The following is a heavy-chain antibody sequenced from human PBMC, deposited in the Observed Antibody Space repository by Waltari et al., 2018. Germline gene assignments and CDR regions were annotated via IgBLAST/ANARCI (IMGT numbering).Heavy chain of an antibody. CDR3: ARGRPQLEPDYFDY. CDR1: GGSFSGYY. J-gene: IGHJ4*02. CDR2: INHSGST. D-gene: IGHD1-1*01. V-gene: IGHV4-34*01. Sequence: QVQLQQWGAGLLKPAETLSLTCAVYGGSFSGYYWSWIRQPPGKGLEWIGEINHSGSTNYNPSLKSRVTISVDTSKNQFSLKLSSVTAADTAVYYCARGRPQLEPDYFDYWGQGTLVTVSS.